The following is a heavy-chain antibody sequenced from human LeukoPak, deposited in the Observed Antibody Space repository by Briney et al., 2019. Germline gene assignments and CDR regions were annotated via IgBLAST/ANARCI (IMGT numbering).Heavy chain of an antibody. CDR2: IASDGSST. V-gene: IGHV3-74*01. CDR1: GFTFSSYS. D-gene: IGHD4-23*01. Sequence: PGGSLRLSCAASGFTFSSYSMNWVRHAPGKGLVWVSRIASDGSSTTYAGSVKGRFSISRDNAKNTLYLQMNSLRVEDTAVYYCARGRPHGNDYWGQGTLVTVSS. CDR3: ARGRPHGNDY. J-gene: IGHJ4*02.